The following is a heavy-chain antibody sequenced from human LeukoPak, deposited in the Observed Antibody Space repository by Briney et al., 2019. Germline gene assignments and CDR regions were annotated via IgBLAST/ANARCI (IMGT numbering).Heavy chain of an antibody. D-gene: IGHD2-2*01. J-gene: IGHJ4*02. Sequence: SGGSLRLSCAASGFTFGSYALNWVRQAPGKGLEWVSAISGSGGSTYYADSVKGRFTISRDNSKNTLYLQMSSLRVEETAVYYCAKPIVVVPAGPGDYWGQGTLVTVSS. CDR1: GFTFGSYA. V-gene: IGHV3-23*01. CDR2: ISGSGGST. CDR3: AKPIVVVPAGPGDY.